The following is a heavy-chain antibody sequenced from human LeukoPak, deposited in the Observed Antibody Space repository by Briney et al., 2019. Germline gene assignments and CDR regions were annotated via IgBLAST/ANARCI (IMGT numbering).Heavy chain of an antibody. V-gene: IGHV4-59*01. CDR3: AGSPARRNDGFGYYWYYGMDV. Sequence: SETLSLSCAVSSASLNDFYWSWIRQPPGKGLEWVGYISDSGNTNYNPSLESRVTISVDMFNNHISLNLSSVTAADTAVYYCAGSPARRNDGFGYYWYYGMDVWGQGTTVAVSS. CDR2: ISDSGNT. CDR1: SASLNDFY. D-gene: IGHD3-16*01. J-gene: IGHJ6*02.